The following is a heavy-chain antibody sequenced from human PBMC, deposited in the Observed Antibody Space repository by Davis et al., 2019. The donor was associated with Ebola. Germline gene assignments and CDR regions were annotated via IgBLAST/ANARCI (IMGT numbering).Heavy chain of an antibody. CDR1: GASFSGYY. Sequence: MPGGSLRLSCAVYGASFSGYYWSWIRQPPGKGLEWIGEINHSGVTNYNPSLKSRVTISVDTSKNQFSLDLSSVTAADTAIYYCARGPRGSPSRAVADYWGQGTLVTVSS. CDR3: ARGPRGSPSRAVADY. D-gene: IGHD6-19*01. CDR2: INHSGVT. J-gene: IGHJ4*02. V-gene: IGHV4-34*01.